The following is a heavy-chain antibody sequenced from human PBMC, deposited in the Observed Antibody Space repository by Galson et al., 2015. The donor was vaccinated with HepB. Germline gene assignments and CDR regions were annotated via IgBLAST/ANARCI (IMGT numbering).Heavy chain of an antibody. CDR3: AREPHISDYYDSSGYQDGAFDI. Sequence: SLRLSCAASGFTFSDYFMSWIRQAPGKGLEWVSYISSSGSTIYYADSVKGRFTISRDNAKNSLYLQMNSLRAEDTAVYYCAREPHISDYYDSSGYQDGAFDIWGQGTMVTVSS. D-gene: IGHD3-22*01. J-gene: IGHJ3*02. CDR1: GFTFSDYF. V-gene: IGHV3-11*01. CDR2: ISSSGSTI.